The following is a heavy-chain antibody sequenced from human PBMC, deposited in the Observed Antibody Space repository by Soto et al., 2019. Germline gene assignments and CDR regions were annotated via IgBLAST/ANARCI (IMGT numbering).Heavy chain of an antibody. J-gene: IGHJ4*02. CDR2: TSYDGGAT. V-gene: IGHV3-23*01. CDR3: ERVGVSSNSDY. CDR1: GFTFSTYA. D-gene: IGHD3-16*01. Sequence: GGSLRLSCAASGFTFSTYAMSWVRQAPGKGLEWVSSTSYDGGATYYADSVKGRLTFSRDNSRDTLYLQMNSLRADDTAVYYCERVGVSSNSDYWGQGTMLTVSS.